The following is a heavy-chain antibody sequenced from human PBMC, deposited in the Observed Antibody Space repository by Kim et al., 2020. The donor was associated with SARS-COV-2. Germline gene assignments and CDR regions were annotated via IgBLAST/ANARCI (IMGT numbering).Heavy chain of an antibody. CDR3: ARDDYGSGSYYPFDY. Sequence: QKIQGRVTMNTDTSTSTAYMELRSLRSDDTAVYYCARDDYGSGSYYPFDYWGQGTLVTVSS. D-gene: IGHD3-10*01. J-gene: IGHJ4*02. V-gene: IGHV1-18*01.